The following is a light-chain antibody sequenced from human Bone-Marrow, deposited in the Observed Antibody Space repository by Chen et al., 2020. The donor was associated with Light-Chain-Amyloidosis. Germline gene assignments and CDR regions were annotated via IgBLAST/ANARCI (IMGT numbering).Light chain of an antibody. V-gene: IGLV2-14*01. CDR1: SSDVGGDNH. CDR3: SSYTITNTLV. J-gene: IGLJ1*01. CDR2: EVT. Sequence: QSALTQPASVSGSPGQSITISCTGTSSDVGGDNHLSWYQQHPDKAPKLMIYEVTNRPSWVADRFSGSKSDNTASLTISGLQTEDEADYFCSSYTITNTLVFGSGTRVTVL.